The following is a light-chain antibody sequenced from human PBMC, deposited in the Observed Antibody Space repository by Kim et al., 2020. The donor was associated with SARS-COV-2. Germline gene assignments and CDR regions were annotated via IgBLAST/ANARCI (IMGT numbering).Light chain of an antibody. CDR2: WAS. J-gene: IGKJ5*01. Sequence: DIVMTQSPDSLAVSLGERATINCKSSQSLLYTSNNQNYMAWYQQKPGQPPLLLIYWASTRHSGVPDRFSGSVSGTDFTLTISSLQAEDVAVYYCQQYYSSPITFGQGTRLEIK. V-gene: IGKV4-1*01. CDR3: QQYYSSPIT. CDR1: QSLLYTSNNQNY.